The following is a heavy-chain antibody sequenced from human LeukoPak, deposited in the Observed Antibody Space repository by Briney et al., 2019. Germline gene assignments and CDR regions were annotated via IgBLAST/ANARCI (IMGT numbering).Heavy chain of an antibody. CDR3: ARAFGYGAAAGTFGH. Sequence: GASVKVSSKASGYTFTGYYMHWVRQAPGQGLEWMGWINPNSGGTNYAQKFQGRVTMTRDTSISTAYMELSRLRSDDTAVYYCARAFGYGAAAGTFGHWGQGTLVTVSS. CDR1: GYTFTGYY. D-gene: IGHD6-13*01. CDR2: INPNSGGT. J-gene: IGHJ4*02. V-gene: IGHV1-2*02.